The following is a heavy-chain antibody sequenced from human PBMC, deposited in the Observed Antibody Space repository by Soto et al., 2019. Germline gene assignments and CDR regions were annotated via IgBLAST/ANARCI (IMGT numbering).Heavy chain of an antibody. CDR3: ARTEQWLVPPFDY. J-gene: IGHJ4*02. Sequence: VASVKVSCKASGFILTNYYMHWVRQAPGQGLEWMGIIDPSGGSTTDAQKFQGRITMTRDTSTSTVYMELSSLRSEDTAVYYCARTEQWLVPPFDYWGQGTLVTSPQ. D-gene: IGHD6-19*01. CDR1: GFILTNYY. CDR2: IDPSGGST. V-gene: IGHV1-46*01.